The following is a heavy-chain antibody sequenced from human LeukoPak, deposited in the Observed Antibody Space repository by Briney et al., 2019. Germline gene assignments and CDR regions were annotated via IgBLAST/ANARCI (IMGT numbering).Heavy chain of an antibody. V-gene: IGHV4-59*01. CDR1: GGSISSYY. D-gene: IGHD6-13*01. Sequence: SETLSLTCTVSGGSISSYYWSWIRQPPGKGLEWIGYIYYSGSTNCDPSLKSRVTISVDTSKNQFSLKLSSVTAADTAVYYCARGGVGGSSWYDGGGTVEWFDPWGQGTLVTVSS. CDR2: IYYSGST. CDR3: ARGGVGGSSWYDGGGTVEWFDP. J-gene: IGHJ5*02.